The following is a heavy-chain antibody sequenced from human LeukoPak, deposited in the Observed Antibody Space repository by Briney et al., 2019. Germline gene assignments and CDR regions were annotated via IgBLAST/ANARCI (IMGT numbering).Heavy chain of an antibody. J-gene: IGHJ4*02. CDR2: IYSGGST. V-gene: IGHV3-53*01. Sequence: PGGSLRLSCAASGFIVSTNYVSWVRQAPGKGLEWVSVIYSGGSTYYADSVKGRFTISRDNSKNTLYLQMNSLRAEDTAVYYCARERGEQGTAFDYWGQGTLVTVSS. D-gene: IGHD1-14*01. CDR1: GFIVSTNY. CDR3: ARERGEQGTAFDY.